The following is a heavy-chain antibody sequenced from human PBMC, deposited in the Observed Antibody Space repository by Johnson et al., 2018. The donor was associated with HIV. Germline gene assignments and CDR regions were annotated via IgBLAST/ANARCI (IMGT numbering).Heavy chain of an antibody. CDR2: ISGSGVGI. V-gene: IGHV3-23*04. CDR3: VRVAYYYDSSGYSAFDI. J-gene: IGHJ3*02. D-gene: IGHD3-22*01. Sequence: VQLVESGGGLVQPGGSLRLSCAASGFTFSSYAMSWVRQAPGKGLEWVSGISGSGVGIYYADSVKGRFTISRDNSKNTLYLQMNSLRAEDTALYYCVRVAYYYDSSGYSAFDIWGRGTMVTVSS. CDR1: GFTFSSYA.